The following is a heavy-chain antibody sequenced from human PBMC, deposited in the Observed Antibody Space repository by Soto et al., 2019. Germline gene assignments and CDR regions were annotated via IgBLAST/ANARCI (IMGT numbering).Heavy chain of an antibody. D-gene: IGHD5-12*01. J-gene: IGHJ3*02. Sequence: HPGGSLRLSCAASGFTVSSNYMSWVRQAPGKGLEWVSVIYSGGSTYYADSVKGRFTISRDNSKNTLYLQMNSLRAEDTAVYYCETGSDTRWLDAFDIWGQGTMVTVSS. CDR1: GFTVSSNY. V-gene: IGHV3-53*01. CDR3: ETGSDTRWLDAFDI. CDR2: IYSGGST.